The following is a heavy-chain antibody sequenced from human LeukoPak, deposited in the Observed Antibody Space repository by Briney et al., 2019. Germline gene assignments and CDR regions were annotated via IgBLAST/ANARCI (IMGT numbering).Heavy chain of an antibody. CDR2: INQDGTEQ. Sequence: GGSLRLSCAASGFTFSSHWMSWVRQAPGKGLEWVANINQDGTEQYYVDSVKGRFTISRDNAKNSLYLQMNSLRAEDTAVYYCARVGYCSTTSCYWRAFDCWGQGTLVTVSS. CDR1: GFTFSSHW. D-gene: IGHD2-2*01. V-gene: IGHV3-7*01. CDR3: ARVGYCSTTSCYWRAFDC. J-gene: IGHJ4*02.